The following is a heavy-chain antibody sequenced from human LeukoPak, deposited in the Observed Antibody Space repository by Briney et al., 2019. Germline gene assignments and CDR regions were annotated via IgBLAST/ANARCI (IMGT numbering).Heavy chain of an antibody. J-gene: IGHJ6*03. D-gene: IGHD3-10*01. CDR3: ARGSKGRAFGTGYYYYYYVDV. CDR2: IIPIFGTA. V-gene: IGHV1-69*05. CDR1: GGTFSSYA. Sequence: GASVKVSCKASGGTFSSYAISWVRQAPGQGLEWMGGIIPIFGTANYAQKFRGRVTITTDESTSTAYMELSSLRSEDTAVYYCARGSKGRAFGTGYYYYYYVDVWGKGTTVTVSS.